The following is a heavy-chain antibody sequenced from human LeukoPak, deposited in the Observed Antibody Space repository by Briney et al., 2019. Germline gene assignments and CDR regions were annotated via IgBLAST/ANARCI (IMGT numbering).Heavy chain of an antibody. CDR2: ISGSGGST. CDR1: GFTFSSYA. J-gene: IGHJ6*03. Sequence: GGSLRLSCAASGFTFSSYAMSWVRQAPGKGLEWVSAISGSGGSTYYADSVKGRFTISRDNSKNTLYLQMNSLRAEDTAVYYCAKQGIVGATFPHYYYHMDVWGKGTTVTVSS. V-gene: IGHV3-23*01. D-gene: IGHD1-26*01. CDR3: AKQGIVGATFPHYYYHMDV.